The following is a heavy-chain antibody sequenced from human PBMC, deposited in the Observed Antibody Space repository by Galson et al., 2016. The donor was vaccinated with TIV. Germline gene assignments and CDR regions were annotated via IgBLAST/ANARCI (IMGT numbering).Heavy chain of an antibody. CDR3: ASVAWFPGLSLDN. D-gene: IGHD2/OR15-2a*01. V-gene: IGHV1-24*01. CDR1: GDSLSDLS. J-gene: IGHJ4*02. Sequence: SVKVSCKVFGDSLSDLSMHWARQAPGKGLEWMAGFDPEQHKKIYAQKLEGRVTLTDDTSTDTAFLELSSLSFEDTAVYYCASVAWFPGLSLDNWGQGTLVIVSS. CDR2: FDPEQHKK.